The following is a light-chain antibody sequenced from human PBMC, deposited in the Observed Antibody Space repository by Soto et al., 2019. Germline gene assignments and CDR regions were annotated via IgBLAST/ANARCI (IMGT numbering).Light chain of an antibody. Sequence: DIVMTQSPDSLAVSLGEGAAINCRSSQSVLYSSNNETFLAWYQQKPGQPPKHRIDWASTRASGVPARCRGSGSGTDLTLTITSRQAEYGAPYYAQQYYNITWTFCQVTHVDIK. CDR3: QQYYNITWT. V-gene: IGKV4-1*01. J-gene: IGKJ1*01. CDR2: WAS. CDR1: QSVLYSSNNETF.